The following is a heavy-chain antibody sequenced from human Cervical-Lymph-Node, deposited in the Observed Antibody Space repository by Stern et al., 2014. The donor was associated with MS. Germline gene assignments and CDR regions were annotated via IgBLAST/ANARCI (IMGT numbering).Heavy chain of an antibody. V-gene: IGHV1-69*01. CDR1: GGAFSRHF. D-gene: IGHD5-24*01. J-gene: IGHJ4*02. CDR3: AKMGDGTQEDY. Sequence: VHLVESGTEVKKPGSSVKVSCKASGGAFSRHFLTWVRQAPGQGLEWVGGIAPIDGTREYTQKLQGRVAITADESTTTGHLELSGLTLEDTAIYYCAKMGDGTQEDYWGQGTLVIVSS. CDR2: IAPIDGTR.